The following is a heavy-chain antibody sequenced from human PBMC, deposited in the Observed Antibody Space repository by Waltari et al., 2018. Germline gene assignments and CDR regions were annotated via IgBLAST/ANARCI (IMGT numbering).Heavy chain of an antibody. V-gene: IGHV3-7*01. Sequence: EGQVVGPGGGLAQPGGSLRLSCEASGFRWPSSWLAWVRRAPGQGLECVAAMSPGANSIYYVDSMNGGFTISRDNANKSLYLQINILGGEDTAVYFWARDPEWRALDYWGQGTLVTVSS. D-gene: IGHD3-3*01. CDR3: ARDPEWRALDY. CDR1: GFRWPSSW. CDR2: MSPGANSI. J-gene: IGHJ4*02.